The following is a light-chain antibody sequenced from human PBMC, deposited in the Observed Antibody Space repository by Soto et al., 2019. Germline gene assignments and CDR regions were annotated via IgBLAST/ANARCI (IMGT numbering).Light chain of an antibody. CDR3: SSFTSSTTWV. Sequence: QSALTQPASVSGSPGQSITISCTGISSDVGGYNYVSWYQQHPGKAPKLMIYEVNNRPSGVSNRFSGSKSGNTASLTISGLQAEDEADYYCSSFTSSTTWVFGGGTKVTVL. CDR1: SSDVGGYNY. V-gene: IGLV2-14*01. CDR2: EVN. J-gene: IGLJ3*02.